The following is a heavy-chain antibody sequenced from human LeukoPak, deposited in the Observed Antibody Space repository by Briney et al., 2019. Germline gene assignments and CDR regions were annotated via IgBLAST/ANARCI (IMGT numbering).Heavy chain of an antibody. D-gene: IGHD6-13*01. CDR2: ISSSSSSI. CDR1: GFTFSSYR. Sequence: GGSLRLSCAASGFTFSSYRMNWVRQAPARGLEGVSSISSSSSSIYYADSLQGRFTISRDDAKNSLYLQMNSLRAEDTAVYYCARTATDTGEFDYWGQGTLVTVSS. CDR3: ARTATDTGEFDY. V-gene: IGHV3-21*01. J-gene: IGHJ4*02.